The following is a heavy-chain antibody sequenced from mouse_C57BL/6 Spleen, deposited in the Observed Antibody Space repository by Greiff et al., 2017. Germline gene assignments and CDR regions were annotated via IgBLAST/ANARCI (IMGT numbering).Heavy chain of an antibody. CDR3: ARAYGHYYAMDY. J-gene: IGHJ4*01. CDR2: INPSNGGT. V-gene: IGHV1-53*01. CDR1: GYTFTSYW. D-gene: IGHD1-1*02. Sequence: QVQLQQSGTELVKPGASVKLSCKASGYTFTSYWMHWVKQRPGQGLEWIGNINPSNGGTNYNEKFKSKATLPVDKSSSTAYMQLSSLTSEDSSVYYCARAYGHYYAMDYWGQGTSVTVSS.